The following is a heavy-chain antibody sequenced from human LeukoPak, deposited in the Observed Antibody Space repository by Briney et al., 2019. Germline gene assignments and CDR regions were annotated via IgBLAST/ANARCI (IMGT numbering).Heavy chain of an antibody. CDR3: ASGRISSSSPPHFDY. V-gene: IGHV4-61*05. CDR1: GGSISSSSYY. D-gene: IGHD6-6*01. Sequence: SETLSLTCTVSGGSISSSSYYWGWIRQPPGKGLEWIGYIYYSGSTNYNPSLKSRVTISVDTSKNQFSLKLSSVTAADTAVYYCASGRISSSSPPHFDYWGQGTLVTVSS. CDR2: IYYSGST. J-gene: IGHJ4*02.